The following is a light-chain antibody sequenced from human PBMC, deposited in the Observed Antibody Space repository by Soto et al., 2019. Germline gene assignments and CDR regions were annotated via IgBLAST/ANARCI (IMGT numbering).Light chain of an antibody. J-gene: IGLJ1*01. CDR1: SSDFKYYNS. V-gene: IGLV2-14*03. CDR2: NVS. CDR3: TSYTSSSTYV. Sequence: QSALTQPASVSGSPGQSITISCSGTSSDFKYYNSVSWYQHHPGKAPKLMFYNVSNRPSGVSCRFSGSKSGNTASLTISGLQAEDEADYYCTSYTSSSTYVFGTGTKVTVL.